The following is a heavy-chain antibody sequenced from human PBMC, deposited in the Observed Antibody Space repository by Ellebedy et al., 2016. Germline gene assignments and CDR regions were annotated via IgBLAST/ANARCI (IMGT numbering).Heavy chain of an antibody. D-gene: IGHD3-10*01. CDR3: ARAAYYGSGSYGAFDI. Sequence: SETLSLXXAVYGGSFSGYYWSWIRQPPGKGLEWIGEINHSGSTNYNPSLKSRVTISVDTSKNRFSLKLNSVTAADTAVYYCARAAYYGSGSYGAFDIWGQGTMVTVSS. J-gene: IGHJ3*02. CDR2: INHSGST. V-gene: IGHV4-34*01. CDR1: GGSFSGYY.